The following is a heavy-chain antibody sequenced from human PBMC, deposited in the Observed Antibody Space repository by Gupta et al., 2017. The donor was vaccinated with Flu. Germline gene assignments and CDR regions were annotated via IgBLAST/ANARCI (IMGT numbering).Heavy chain of an antibody. J-gene: IGHJ4*02. Sequence: GYSFTSQHINWVRQAPGQGLEWMGNIHTKKGIPTYAQGFTGRFVFSLDTSVSTAYLQISSLQADDTAVYYCARGTPQPGNDYWGQGTLVTVSS. CDR3: ARGTPQPGNDY. V-gene: IGHV7-4-1*02. D-gene: IGHD2-15*01. CDR1: GYSFTSQH. CDR2: IHTKKGIP.